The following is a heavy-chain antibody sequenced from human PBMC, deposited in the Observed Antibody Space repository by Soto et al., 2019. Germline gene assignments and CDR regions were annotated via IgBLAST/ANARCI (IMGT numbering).Heavy chain of an antibody. V-gene: IGHV1-46*01. CDR3: ARDRGYSYGYGFPDY. D-gene: IGHD5-18*01. CDR2: INPSGGST. CDR1: GYTFTSYY. Sequence: VASVKVSFKASGYTFTSYYMHWVRQAPGQGLEWMGIINPSGGSTSYAQKFQGRVTMTRDTSTSTVNMELSSLRSEDTAVYYCARDRGYSYGYGFPDYWGQGTLVTVSS. J-gene: IGHJ4*02.